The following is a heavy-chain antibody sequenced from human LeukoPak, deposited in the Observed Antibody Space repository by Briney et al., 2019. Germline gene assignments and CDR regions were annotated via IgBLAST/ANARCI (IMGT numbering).Heavy chain of an antibody. Sequence: SETLSLTCTVSGGSISSSSYYWGWIRQPPGKGLEWIGSIYYSGSTYYNPSLKSRVTISVDTSKNQFSLKLSSVTAADTAVYYCARHSYCDILTGPQRGWFDPWGQGTLVTDSS. CDR1: GGSISSSSYY. J-gene: IGHJ5*02. V-gene: IGHV4-39*01. D-gene: IGHD3-9*01. CDR2: IYYSGST. CDR3: ARHSYCDILTGPQRGWFDP.